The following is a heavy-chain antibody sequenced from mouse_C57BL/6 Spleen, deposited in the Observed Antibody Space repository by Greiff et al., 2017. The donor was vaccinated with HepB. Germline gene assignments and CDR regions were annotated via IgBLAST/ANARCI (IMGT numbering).Heavy chain of an antibody. D-gene: IGHD2-4*01. V-gene: IGHV1-82*01. CDR2: IYPGDGDT. J-gene: IGHJ2*01. Sequence: QVQLKESGPELVKPGASVKISCKASGYAFSSSWMNWVKQRPGKGLEWIGRIYPGDGDTNYNGKFKGKATLTADKSSSTAYMQLSSLTSEDSAVYFCARWAYYDYDGFDYWGQGTTLTVSS. CDR3: ARWAYYDYDGFDY. CDR1: GYAFSSSW.